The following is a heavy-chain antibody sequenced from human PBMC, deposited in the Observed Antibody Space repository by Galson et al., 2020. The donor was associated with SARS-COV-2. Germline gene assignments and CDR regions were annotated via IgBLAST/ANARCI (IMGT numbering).Heavy chain of an antibody. D-gene: IGHD5-18*01. CDR1: GFSLSTSGMC. J-gene: IGHJ5*02. V-gene: IGHV2-70*01. CDR3: ARTSFNTAMVDWFDP. Sequence: SGPTLVKPTQTLTLTCTFSGFSLSTSGMCVSWIRQPPGKALEWLALIDWDDDKYYRTSLKTRLTISKDTSKNQVVLTMTNMDPVDTATYYCARTSFNTAMVDWFDPWGQGTLVTVSS. CDR2: IDWDDDK.